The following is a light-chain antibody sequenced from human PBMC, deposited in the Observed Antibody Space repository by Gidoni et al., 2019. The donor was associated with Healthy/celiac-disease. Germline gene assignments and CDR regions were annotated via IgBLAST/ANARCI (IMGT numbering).Light chain of an antibody. CDR3: QQRSNWPRT. Sequence: EIVLTQFPATLSLSPGERATISCRASQSVSSYLAWYQQKPGQAPRLLIYDASNRATGIPARFSGSGSGTDFTLTISSLEPEDFAVYYCQQRSNWPRTFGQGTKLEIK. V-gene: IGKV3-11*01. CDR1: QSVSSY. J-gene: IGKJ2*01. CDR2: DAS.